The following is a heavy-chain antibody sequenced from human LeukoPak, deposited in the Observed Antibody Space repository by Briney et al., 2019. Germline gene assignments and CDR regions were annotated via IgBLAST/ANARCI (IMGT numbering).Heavy chain of an antibody. D-gene: IGHD3-16*01. J-gene: IGHJ4*02. CDR3: AKDAALYPFFFDY. CDR2: VSGSGGHT. V-gene: IGHV3-23*01. Sequence: GGSLRLSCAASGFTFSSYAMTWVRQAPGKGLEWVSAVSGSGGHTYYADSVKGRFTISRDNSKNTLYLQMDTLRAEDTAVYYCAKDAALYPFFFDYWGQGTLVTVSS. CDR1: GFTFSSYA.